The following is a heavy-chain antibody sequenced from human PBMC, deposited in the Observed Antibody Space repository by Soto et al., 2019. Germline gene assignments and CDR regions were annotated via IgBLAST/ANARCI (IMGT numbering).Heavy chain of an antibody. CDR1: GGSFSGYY. CDR2: INHSGST. J-gene: IGHJ4*02. D-gene: IGHD1-1*01. V-gene: IGHV4-34*01. CDR3: ARSPPRWTGTRSRGFGY. Sequence: SETLSLTCAVYGGSFSGYYWSWIRQPPGKGLEWIGEINHSGSTNYNPSLKSRVTISVDTSKNQFSLKLSSVTAADTAVYYCARSPPRWTGTRSRGFGYWDQGTLVTVSS.